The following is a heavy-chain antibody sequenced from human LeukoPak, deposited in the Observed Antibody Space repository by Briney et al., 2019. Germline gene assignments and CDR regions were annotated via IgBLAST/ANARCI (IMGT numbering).Heavy chain of an antibody. V-gene: IGHV6-1*01. CDR2: AYYTSKWIT. D-gene: IGHD6-13*01. CDR1: GGSVSSDTTA. CDR3: ARGYWAHGMNV. Sequence: SQTLSLTCAISGGSVSSDTTAWNWIKQSPSRGLEWLGRAYYTSKWITNYAVSVRSRITVNPNTSNNQFSLQLNSVTPKDTAVYYCARGYWAHGMNVWGPGTTVTVSS. J-gene: IGHJ6*02.